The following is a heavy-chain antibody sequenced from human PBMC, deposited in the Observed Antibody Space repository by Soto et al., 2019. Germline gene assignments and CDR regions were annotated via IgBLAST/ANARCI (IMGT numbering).Heavy chain of an antibody. CDR2: IFSSGST. V-gene: IGHV4-4*07. CDR1: GGSINTFY. Sequence: SETLSLTCTVSGGSINTFYWSWVRQPAGKGLEWIGRIFSSGSTSFNPSLEGRVAMSVDTSKNHFSLNLSSVTAADMAVYYCAREGSYSAYNFAHGIQLWSFDFWGQGALVTVSS. J-gene: IGHJ4*02. D-gene: IGHD5-12*01. CDR3: AREGSYSAYNFAHGIQLWSFDF.